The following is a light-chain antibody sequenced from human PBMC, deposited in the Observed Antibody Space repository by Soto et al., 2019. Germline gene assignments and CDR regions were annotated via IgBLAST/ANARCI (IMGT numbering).Light chain of an antibody. V-gene: IGKV1-5*01. J-gene: IGKJ1*01. CDR2: DAS. CDR1: QSIRSW. Sequence: IQLTQSPSTLSASVGDRLTITCRASQSIRSWLAWYQQKPGTAPKLLIYDASNLESGVPSRFSGSGSGTEFTLTISSLHPDYFATYYCQQYNSYSFGQGTKVDIK. CDR3: QQYNSYS.